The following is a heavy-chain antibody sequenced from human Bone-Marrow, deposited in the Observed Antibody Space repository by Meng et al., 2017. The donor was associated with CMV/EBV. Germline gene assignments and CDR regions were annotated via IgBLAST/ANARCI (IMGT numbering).Heavy chain of an antibody. V-gene: IGHV3-23*01. CDR1: GFTFSSYA. CDR3: ARDSTASPFY. CDR2: ISGSGGST. Sequence: GGSLRLSCAASGFTFSSYAMSWVRQAPGKGLEWVLAISGSGGSTYYADSVKGRFTSSRDNSKNTLYLQMNSLRAEDTAVYYCARDSTASPFYWGQGTLVTVSS. D-gene: IGHD4-17*01. J-gene: IGHJ4*02.